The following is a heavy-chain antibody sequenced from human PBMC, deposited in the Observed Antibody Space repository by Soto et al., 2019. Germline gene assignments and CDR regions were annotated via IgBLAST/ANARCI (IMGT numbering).Heavy chain of an antibody. Sequence: PSETLSLTCTVSGGSISSYYWSWIRQPAGKGLEWIGRIYTSGSTNYNPSLKSRVTMSVDTSKNQFSLKLSSVTAADTAVYYCASTGLNVDTAMVTSSDYWGQGTLVTVSS. CDR3: ASTGLNVDTAMVTSSDY. D-gene: IGHD5-18*01. CDR2: IYTSGST. J-gene: IGHJ4*02. V-gene: IGHV4-4*07. CDR1: GGSISSYY.